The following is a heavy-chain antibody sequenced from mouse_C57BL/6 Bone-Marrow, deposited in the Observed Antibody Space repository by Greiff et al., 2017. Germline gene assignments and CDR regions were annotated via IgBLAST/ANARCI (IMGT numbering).Heavy chain of an antibody. J-gene: IGHJ3*01. CDR2: IYPGDGDT. Sequence: VKLQESGAELVKPGASVKISCKASGYAFSSYWMNWVKQRPGRGLAWIGQIYPGDGDTNYNGKFKGKATLTADKSSSTAYMQLSSLTSEDSAVYFCARGLTGTRFAYWGQGTLVTVSA. D-gene: IGHD4-1*01. CDR3: ARGLTGTRFAY. CDR1: GYAFSSYW. V-gene: IGHV1-80*01.